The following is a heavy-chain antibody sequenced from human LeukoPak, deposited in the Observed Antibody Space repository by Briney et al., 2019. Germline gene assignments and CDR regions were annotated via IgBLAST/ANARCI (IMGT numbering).Heavy chain of an antibody. V-gene: IGHV4-31*03. D-gene: IGHD6-6*01. Sequence: PSQTLSLTCTVSGGSISCGGYYWTWIRQRPGKGLEWIGYLYDSGSTFYNPSLKSRVTILVDTSKNQFSLKVTSVTVADTAVYYCARAAPNSVSSIHLDYWGQGTLVTVSS. CDR1: GGSISCGGYY. CDR2: LYDSGST. J-gene: IGHJ4*02. CDR3: ARAAPNSVSSIHLDY.